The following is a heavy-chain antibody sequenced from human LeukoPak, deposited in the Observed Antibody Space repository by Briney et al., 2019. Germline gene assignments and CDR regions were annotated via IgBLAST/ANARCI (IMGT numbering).Heavy chain of an antibody. V-gene: IGHV5-51*01. CDR1: GNSFASYW. CDR3: ARRIAGSGSDY. Sequence: LGESLKISCKCSGNSFASYWIGWVRQMPGKGLEWMGIIYPDDSDTRYSPSFQGQVAITADKSISTAYLQWSSLKASDTAMYYCARRIAGSGSDYWGQGTLVTVSS. CDR2: IYPDDSDT. D-gene: IGHD6-13*01. J-gene: IGHJ4*02.